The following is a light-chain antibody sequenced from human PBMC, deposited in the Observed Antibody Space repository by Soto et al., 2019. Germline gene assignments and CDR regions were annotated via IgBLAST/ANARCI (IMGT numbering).Light chain of an antibody. V-gene: IGLV2-14*01. J-gene: IGLJ1*01. CDR1: SSDVGGYNS. CDR3: SSRTSSSSYV. Sequence: QSALTQPASVSGSPGQSIAISCTGTSSDVGGYNSVSWYQQYPGKAPKLMIHDVSNRPSGVSDRFSGSKSGNTASLTISGLQAEDEADYYCSSRTSSSSYVFGSGTKVTVL. CDR2: DVS.